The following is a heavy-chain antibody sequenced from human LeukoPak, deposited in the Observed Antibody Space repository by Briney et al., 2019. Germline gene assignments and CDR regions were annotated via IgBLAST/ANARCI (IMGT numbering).Heavy chain of an antibody. Sequence: GGSLRLSCAASGFTFSSYAMSWVRQAPGKGLEWVSAISGSGSTYYADSVKGRFTISRDNSKNTLYLQMNSLRAEGTAVYYCAKPTSTVITPFDYWGQGTLVTVSS. J-gene: IGHJ4*02. CDR3: AKPTSTVITPFDY. D-gene: IGHD4-17*01. CDR1: GFTFSSYA. V-gene: IGHV3-23*01. CDR2: ISGSGST.